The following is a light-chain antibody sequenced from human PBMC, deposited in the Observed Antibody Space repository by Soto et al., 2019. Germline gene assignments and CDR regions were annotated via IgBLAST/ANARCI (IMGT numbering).Light chain of an antibody. CDR2: AAS. J-gene: IGKJ2*02. V-gene: IGKV1-12*01. Sequence: DIQMTQSPSPVSASLGERVTITCRASQGISSWLAWYQQKPGKAPKLLIYAASRLQSGVPSRFSGSGSGTDFPLIISSLQPEDFANYCCQQANSFPCTFGQGTKLEIK. CDR3: QQANSFPCT. CDR1: QGISSW.